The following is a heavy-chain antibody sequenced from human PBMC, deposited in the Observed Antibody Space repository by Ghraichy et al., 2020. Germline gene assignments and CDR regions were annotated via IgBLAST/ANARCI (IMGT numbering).Heavy chain of an antibody. J-gene: IGHJ4*02. CDR1: GGSFSGYY. Sequence: GSLRLSCAVYGGSFSGYYWSWIRQPPGKGLEWIGEINHSGSTNYNPSLKSRVTISVDTSKNQFSLKLSSVTAADTAVYYCARLVGATGRWGQGTLVTVSS. D-gene: IGHD1-26*01. V-gene: IGHV4-34*01. CDR2: INHSGST. CDR3: ARLVGATGR.